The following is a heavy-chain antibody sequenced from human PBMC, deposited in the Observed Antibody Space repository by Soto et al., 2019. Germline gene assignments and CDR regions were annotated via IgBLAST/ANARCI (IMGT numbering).Heavy chain of an antibody. D-gene: IGHD1-7*01. CDR3: ARDPGVIGTTRLYNWFDP. Sequence: SVKVSCKASGGTFSSYAISWVRQAPGQGLEWMGGIIPIFGTANYAQKFQGRVTITADESTSTAYMELSSLRSEDTAVYYCARDPGVIGTTRLYNWFDPWGQGTLVTVSS. CDR2: IIPIFGTA. CDR1: GGTFSSYA. V-gene: IGHV1-69*13. J-gene: IGHJ5*02.